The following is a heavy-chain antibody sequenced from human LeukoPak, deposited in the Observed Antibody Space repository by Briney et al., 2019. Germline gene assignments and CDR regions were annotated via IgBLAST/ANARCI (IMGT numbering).Heavy chain of an antibody. CDR3: AKGGWLVYFDY. J-gene: IGHJ4*02. Sequence: GGSLRLSCAASGFTFSSYEMNWVRQAPGKGLEWVSYISSSGSIIYYADSVKGRFTISRDNSKNTLYLQMNSLRAEDTAVYYCAKGGWLVYFDYWGQGTLVTVSS. D-gene: IGHD6-19*01. CDR2: ISSSGSII. CDR1: GFTFSSYE. V-gene: IGHV3-48*03.